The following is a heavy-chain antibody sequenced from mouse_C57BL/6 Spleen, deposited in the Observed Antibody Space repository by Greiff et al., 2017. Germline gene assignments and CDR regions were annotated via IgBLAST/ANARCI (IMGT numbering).Heavy chain of an antibody. J-gene: IGHJ4*01. CDR2: IRNKANGYTT. D-gene: IGHD2-3*01. CDR1: GFTFTDYY. Sequence: EVQLVESGGGLVQPGGSLSLSCAASGFTFTDYYMSWVRQPPGKALEWLGFIRNKANGYTTEYSASVKGRFTISRDNSQSILYLQMNALRAEDSATYYCARSDDGYFLYARDYWGQGTSVTVSS. CDR3: ARSDDGYFLYARDY. V-gene: IGHV7-3*01.